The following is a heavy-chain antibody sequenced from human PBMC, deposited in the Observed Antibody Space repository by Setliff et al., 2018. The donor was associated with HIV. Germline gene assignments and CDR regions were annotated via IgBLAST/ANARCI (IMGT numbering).Heavy chain of an antibody. CDR1: GVSVGSGDYY. Sequence: SETLSLTCSVSGVSVGSGDYYWHWIRQHPEKALEWIGYIFHSGDTYYNPSLKSRISMSVDTSKNQFSLRLSSVTAADTAVYYCARARRAGSGPKYFQHWGQGTLVTVSS. J-gene: IGHJ1*01. D-gene: IGHD2-15*01. CDR3: ARARRAGSGPKYFQH. V-gene: IGHV4-31*03. CDR2: IFHSGDT.